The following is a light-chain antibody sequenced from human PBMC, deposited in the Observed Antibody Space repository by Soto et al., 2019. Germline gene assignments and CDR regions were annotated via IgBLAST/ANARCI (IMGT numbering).Light chain of an antibody. Sequence: EILMTQSPATLAASPGERATLSCRASQSVGSKLAWYQQKPGQPPRLAMFDASIRATGVPARFSGGGSGTEFTLTISSLQSEDFALYYCQQYEKWPPTTFGQGTKVEIK. V-gene: IGKV3-15*01. J-gene: IGKJ1*01. CDR1: QSVGSK. CDR3: QQYEKWPPTT. CDR2: DAS.